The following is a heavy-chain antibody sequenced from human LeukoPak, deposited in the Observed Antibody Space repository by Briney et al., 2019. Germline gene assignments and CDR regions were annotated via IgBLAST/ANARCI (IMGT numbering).Heavy chain of an antibody. V-gene: IGHV4-39*01. CDR2: IYYSGST. J-gene: IGHJ4*02. D-gene: IGHD3-10*01. CDR1: GGSISRSSYY. CDR3: ARHSVRGVIPFDY. Sequence: PSETLSLTCTVSGGSISRSSYYWCWIRQPPGKGLEWIGGIYYSGSTYYNPSLKSRVTISVDTSKNQFSLKLSSVTDAATAVYYCARHSVRGVIPFDYWGQGTLVTVSS.